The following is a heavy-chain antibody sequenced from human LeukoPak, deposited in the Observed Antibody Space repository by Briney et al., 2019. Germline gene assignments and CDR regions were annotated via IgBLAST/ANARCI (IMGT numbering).Heavy chain of an antibody. CDR2: ISSSSSYI. Sequence: PGGSLRLSCAASGFTFSSYSMNWVRQAPGKGLEWVSSISSSSSYIYYADSVKGRFTISRDNAKNSLYLQMNSLRAEDTALYYCARGDEFDYYYMDVWGKGTTVTVSS. J-gene: IGHJ6*03. V-gene: IGHV3-21*04. CDR1: GFTFSSYS. CDR3: ARGDEFDYYYMDV.